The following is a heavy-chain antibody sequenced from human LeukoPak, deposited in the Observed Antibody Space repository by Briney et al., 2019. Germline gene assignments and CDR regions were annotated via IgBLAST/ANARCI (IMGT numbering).Heavy chain of an antibody. CDR1: GFTFSSYG. CDR3: AKAFGYSSSGGASDY. V-gene: IGHV3-30*02. Sequence: PGGSLRLSCAASGFTFSSYGMHWVRQAPGKGLEWVAFIRYDGSNKYYADSVKGRFTISRDNSKNTLYLQMDSLRAEDTAVYYCAKAFGYSSSGGASDYWGQGTLVTVSS. J-gene: IGHJ4*02. CDR2: IRYDGSNK. D-gene: IGHD6-13*01.